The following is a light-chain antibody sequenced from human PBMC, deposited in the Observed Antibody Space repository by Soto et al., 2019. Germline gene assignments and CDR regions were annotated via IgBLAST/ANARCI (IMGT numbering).Light chain of an antibody. Sequence: QAVVTQEPSLTVSPGGTVTLTCASSTGAVTSGDSTNWLQQKPGQVPRALIFGTSIRHSWTPDRFSGSLLGDKAALTLSGAQPEDEADYYCLLSHGGAVVFGGGTKLAVL. J-gene: IGLJ2*01. CDR1: TGAVTSGDS. V-gene: IGLV7-43*01. CDR2: GTS. CDR3: LLSHGGAVV.